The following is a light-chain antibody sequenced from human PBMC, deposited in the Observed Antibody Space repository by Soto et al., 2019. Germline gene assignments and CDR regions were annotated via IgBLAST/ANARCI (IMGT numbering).Light chain of an antibody. CDR2: GAS. J-gene: IGKJ1*01. CDR1: QSVNSN. CDR3: QQHNNWPPWT. V-gene: IGKV3-15*01. Sequence: EIVMTQSPATLSVSPGERATLSCRASQSVNSNLAWYRQKPGQAPRLLMYGASTRATGIPDRFSGSGSGTEFTLTISSLQSEDFAVYYCQQHNNWPPWTFGQGTKVEIK.